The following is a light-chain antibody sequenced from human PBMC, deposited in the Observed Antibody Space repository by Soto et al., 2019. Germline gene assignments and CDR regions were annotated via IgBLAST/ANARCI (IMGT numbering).Light chain of an antibody. CDR2: DAS. J-gene: IGKJ1*01. Sequence: DIQMTQSPSTLSASVGDRVTITCRASQSISSWLAWYQQKPGKAPKLLIYDASSLESGVPSRFSGSGTGTEFTLTISSLQPDDFASYYCQQYNSYSGWTFGQRTKVEIK. CDR1: QSISSW. V-gene: IGKV1-5*01. CDR3: QQYNSYSGWT.